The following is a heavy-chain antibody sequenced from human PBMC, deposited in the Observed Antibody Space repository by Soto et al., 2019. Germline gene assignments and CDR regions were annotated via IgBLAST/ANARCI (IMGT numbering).Heavy chain of an antibody. V-gene: IGHV1-8*01. D-gene: IGHD6-6*01. Sequence: GASVKVSCKASGYTFTSYDINWVRQATGQGLEWMGWMNPNSGNTGYAQKFQGRVTMTRNTSISTAYMELSSLRSEDTAVYYCARGRAARRQSGFDPWGQGTLVTVSS. J-gene: IGHJ5*02. CDR3: ARGRAARRQSGFDP. CDR2: MNPNSGNT. CDR1: GYTFTSYD.